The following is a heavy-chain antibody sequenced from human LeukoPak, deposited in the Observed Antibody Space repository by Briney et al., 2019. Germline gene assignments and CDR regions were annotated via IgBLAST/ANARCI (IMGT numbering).Heavy chain of an antibody. Sequence: SETLSLTCTVSGGSISSYYWSWIRQPAGKGLEWIGRIYTSGSTNYNPSLKSRVTMSVDTSKNQFSLKVSSVTAADTAVYYCARSIAVADSFDYWGQGTLVTVSS. CDR1: GGSISSYY. CDR3: ARSIAVADSFDY. CDR2: IYTSGST. V-gene: IGHV4-4*07. D-gene: IGHD6-19*01. J-gene: IGHJ4*02.